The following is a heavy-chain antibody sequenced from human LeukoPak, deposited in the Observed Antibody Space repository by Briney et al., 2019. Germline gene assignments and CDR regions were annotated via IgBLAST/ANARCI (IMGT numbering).Heavy chain of an antibody. Sequence: GGSLRLSCAASGFTYSSYGMHWVRQAPGKGLEWVAVISYDGSNKYYADSVKGRFTISRDNSKNTLYLQMNSLRAEDTAVYYCAKDWGSGSYSSFDYWGQGTLVTVSS. D-gene: IGHD3-10*01. J-gene: IGHJ4*02. CDR3: AKDWGSGSYSSFDY. CDR2: ISYDGSNK. CDR1: GFTYSSYG. V-gene: IGHV3-30*18.